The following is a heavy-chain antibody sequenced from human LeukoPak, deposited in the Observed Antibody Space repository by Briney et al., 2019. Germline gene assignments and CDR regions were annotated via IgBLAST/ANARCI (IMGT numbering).Heavy chain of an antibody. V-gene: IGHV3-30*04. CDR1: GFTFSSYA. Sequence: GGSLRLSCAASGFTFSSYAMHWVRQAPGKGLEWVAVISYDGSNKYYADSVKGRFTISRDNSKNTLYLQMNSLRAEDTAVYYCATGGVWGKGTTVTISS. CDR3: ATGGV. D-gene: IGHD1-14*01. CDR2: ISYDGSNK. J-gene: IGHJ6*04.